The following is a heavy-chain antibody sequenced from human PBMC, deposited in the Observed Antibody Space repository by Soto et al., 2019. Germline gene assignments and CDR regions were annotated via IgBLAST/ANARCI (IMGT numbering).Heavy chain of an antibody. CDR2: IRSKAYGGTT. V-gene: IGHV3-49*04. CDR3: TRDLYYYYGMDV. Sequence: LRLSCTASGFTFGDYAMSWVRQAPGKGLEWVGFIRSKAYGGTTEYAASVKGRFTISRDDSKSIAYLQMNSLKTEDTAVYYCTRDLYYYYGMDVWGQGTTVTVSS. J-gene: IGHJ6*02. CDR1: GFTFGDYA.